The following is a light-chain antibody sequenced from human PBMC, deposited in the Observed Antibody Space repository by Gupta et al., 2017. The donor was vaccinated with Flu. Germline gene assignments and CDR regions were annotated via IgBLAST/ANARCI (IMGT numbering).Light chain of an antibody. Sequence: QSALTQPASVSGSPGQSITISCTGTSSDVGCYNYVSWYQQHPGNAPKLMIYEVSNRPSGVSNRVAGSKSGNTASLTISGLQAEDEADYYCSSYTSISTRYVFGTGTKVTVL. CDR3: SSYTSISTRYV. CDR2: EVS. J-gene: IGLJ1*01. V-gene: IGLV2-14*01. CDR1: SSDVGCYNY.